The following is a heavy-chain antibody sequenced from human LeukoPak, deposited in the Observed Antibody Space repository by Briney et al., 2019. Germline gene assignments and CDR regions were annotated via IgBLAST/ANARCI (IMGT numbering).Heavy chain of an antibody. D-gene: IGHD6-13*01. V-gene: IGHV3-21*04. CDR3: AKAAAGTPRYYFDY. CDR2: ISSSSSYI. J-gene: IGHJ4*02. Sequence: PGGSLRLSCAASGFTFSSYSMNWVRQAPGKGLEWVSSISSSSSYIYYADSVKGRFTISRDNAKNSLYLQMNSLRAEDTAVYYCAKAAAGTPRYYFDYWGQGTLVTVSS. CDR1: GFTFSSYS.